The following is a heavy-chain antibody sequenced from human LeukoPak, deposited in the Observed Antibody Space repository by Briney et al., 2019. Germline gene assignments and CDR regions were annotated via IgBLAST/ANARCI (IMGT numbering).Heavy chain of an antibody. CDR1: GGSISSGGYY. Sequence: SETLSLTCTVSGGSISSGGYYWSWIRQHPGKGLEWIGYIYYSGSTYYNPSLKSRVTISVDTSENQFSLKLSSVTAADTAVYYCARADIVVVPAAVNWFDPWGQGTLVTVSS. CDR2: IYYSGST. V-gene: IGHV4-31*03. D-gene: IGHD2-2*01. J-gene: IGHJ5*02. CDR3: ARADIVVVPAAVNWFDP.